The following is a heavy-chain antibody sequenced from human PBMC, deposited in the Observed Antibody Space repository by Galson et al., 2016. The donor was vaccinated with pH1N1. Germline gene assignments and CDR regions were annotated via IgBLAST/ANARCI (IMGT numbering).Heavy chain of an antibody. J-gene: IGHJ4*02. CDR2: IYWDDDL. V-gene: IGHV2-5*02. Sequence: RQPPGTSLEWLALIYWDDDLRYSPSLKSRRTITKYTSKNQVVLTMTNMDPVDTATYYCARNGYGDYVGYFDYWGQGTLVTVSS. CDR3: ARNGYGDYVGYFDY. D-gene: IGHD4-17*01.